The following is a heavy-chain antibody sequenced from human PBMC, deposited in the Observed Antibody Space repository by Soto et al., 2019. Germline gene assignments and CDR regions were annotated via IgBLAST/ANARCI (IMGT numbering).Heavy chain of an antibody. V-gene: IGHV3-23*01. J-gene: IGHJ6*02. CDR3: AKDLRAGDYFPDYYYYGMDV. CDR1: GFTFSSYA. CDR2: ISGSGGST. Sequence: EVQLLESGGGLVQPGGSLRLSCAASGFTFSSYAMSWVRQAPGKGLEWVSAISGSGGSTYYADSVKGRFTISRDNSKNTLYLQMNSLRAEDTAVYCCAKDLRAGDYFPDYYYYGMDVWGQGTTVTVSS. D-gene: IGHD4-17*01.